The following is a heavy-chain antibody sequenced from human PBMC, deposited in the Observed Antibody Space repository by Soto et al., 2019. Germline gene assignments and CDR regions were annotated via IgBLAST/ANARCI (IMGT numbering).Heavy chain of an antibody. Sequence: ASVKVSCKASGYTFTSYYMHWVRQAPGQGLEWMGIINPSGGSTSYAQKLQGRVTMTRDTSTSTVYMELSSLRSEDTAVYYCARQLGYCSGGSCYYGMDVWCQGTTVTVSS. J-gene: IGHJ6*02. V-gene: IGHV1-46*01. CDR3: ARQLGYCSGGSCYYGMDV. CDR2: INPSGGST. CDR1: GYTFTSYY. D-gene: IGHD2-15*01.